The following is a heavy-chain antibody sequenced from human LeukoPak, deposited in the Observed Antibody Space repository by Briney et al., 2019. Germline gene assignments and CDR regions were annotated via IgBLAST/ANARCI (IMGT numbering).Heavy chain of an antibody. Sequence: GGSLRLSCAASGFTFSSYAMSWVRQAPGKGLEWVAVISYDGSNKYYADSVKGRFTISRDNSKNTLYLQMNSLRAEDTAVYYCAKDPSSSSWYFGYYFDYWGQGTLVTVSS. V-gene: IGHV3-30*18. CDR2: ISYDGSNK. CDR1: GFTFSSYA. CDR3: AKDPSSSSWYFGYYFDY. J-gene: IGHJ4*02. D-gene: IGHD6-13*01.